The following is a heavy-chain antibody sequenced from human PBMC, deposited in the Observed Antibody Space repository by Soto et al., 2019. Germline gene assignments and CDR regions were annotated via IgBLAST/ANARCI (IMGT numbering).Heavy chain of an antibody. CDR3: ARDPLSYDFWSGYYLYYYYYMDV. Sequence: PGGALRRSCARCGRTFSRYAMRWDRQAPEKGLEWVSTISGSGGSTYYADSVKGRFTISRDNSKNTLYLQMNSLRAEDTAVYYCARDPLSYDFWSGYYLYYYYYMDVWGKGTTVTVSS. J-gene: IGHJ6*03. V-gene: IGHV3-23*01. CDR2: ISGSGGST. D-gene: IGHD3-3*01. CDR1: GRTFSRYA.